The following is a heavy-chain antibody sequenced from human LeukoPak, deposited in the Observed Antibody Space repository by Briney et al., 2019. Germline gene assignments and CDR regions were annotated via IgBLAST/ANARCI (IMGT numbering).Heavy chain of an antibody. J-gene: IGHJ4*02. D-gene: IGHD3-10*01. V-gene: IGHV4-39*07. CDR3: ARMIRFGEFSHFDC. CDR1: GGSISSNSYY. CDR2: MYYSGEV. Sequence: SETLSLTCTVSGGSISSNSYYWGWIRQPPGKGLEWIGNMYYSGEVYYNPSLKSRVMISSDTSKSQFSLRLRSVIPADTAIYYCARMIRFGEFSHFDCWGQGTLVTVSS.